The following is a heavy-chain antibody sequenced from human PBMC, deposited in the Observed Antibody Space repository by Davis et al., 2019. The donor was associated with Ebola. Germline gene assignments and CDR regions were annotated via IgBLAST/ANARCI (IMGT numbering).Heavy chain of an antibody. CDR1: GFTFSSYG. J-gene: IGHJ6*02. V-gene: IGHV3-33*05. D-gene: IGHD3-10*01. Sequence: GESLKISCAAPGFTFSSYGMHWVRQAPGKGLEWVAVISYDGSNKYNADSVKGRFTISRDNSKNTLYLQMNSLRAEDTAVYYCARDLNTARYYYGSGSYYRTQGTYGMDVWGQGTTVTVSS. CDR3: ARDLNTARYYYGSGSYYRTQGTYGMDV. CDR2: ISYDGSNK.